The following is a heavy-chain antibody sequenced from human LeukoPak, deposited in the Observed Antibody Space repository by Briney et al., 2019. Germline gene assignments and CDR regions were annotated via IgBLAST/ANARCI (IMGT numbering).Heavy chain of an antibody. CDR1: GYTFTDSY. D-gene: IGHD3-10*01. CDR3: ARDGRLTIFVRGIITEGSPPKN. Sequence: AAVKVSCKASGYTFTDSYMHWVRQAPGQGLEWMGWINPKTGGTNYAQRFQGRVTMTRDTSIRTAYMELNSLRSDDTAVYYCARDGRLTIFVRGIITEGSPPKNWGQGTLVTVSS. V-gene: IGHV1-2*02. CDR2: INPKTGGT. J-gene: IGHJ4*02.